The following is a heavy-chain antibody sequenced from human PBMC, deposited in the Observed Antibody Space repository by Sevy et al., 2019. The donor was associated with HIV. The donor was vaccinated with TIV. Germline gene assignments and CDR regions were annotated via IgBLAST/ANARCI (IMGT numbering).Heavy chain of an antibody. CDR3: ARDYGPSFVLYFDL. CDR2: ISYDGSNK. CDR1: GFTFSSYA. D-gene: IGHD3-16*01. V-gene: IGHV3-30-3*01. Sequence: GGSLRLSCAASGFTFSSYAMHWVRQAPGKGLEWVALISYDGSNKYYADSVKGRFTISRDNSKNTLYLHMNSLRAEDTAVYYCARDYGPSFVLYFDLWGRGTLVTVSS. J-gene: IGHJ2*01.